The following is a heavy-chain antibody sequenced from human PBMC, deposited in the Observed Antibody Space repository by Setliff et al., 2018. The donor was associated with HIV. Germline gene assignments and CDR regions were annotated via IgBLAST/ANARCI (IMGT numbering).Heavy chain of an antibody. D-gene: IGHD1-26*01. V-gene: IGHV1-69-2*01. Sequence: ASVKVSCKASGYTFTDYYMHWGKQAPGKGPEWMGRVDPEDGETIYAEKFKGRVTITADTSTDTAYMELSSLRSEDTAVYYCATELFIVRAGHTPTCDYCGQETLGTVSS. CDR2: VDPEDGET. CDR3: ATELFIVRAGHTPTCDY. J-gene: IGHJ4*02. CDR1: GYTFTDYY.